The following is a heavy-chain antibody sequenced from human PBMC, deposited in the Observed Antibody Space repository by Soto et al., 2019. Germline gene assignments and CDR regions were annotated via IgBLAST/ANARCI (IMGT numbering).Heavy chain of an antibody. Sequence: GGSLRLSCAASGFTFSSYAMSWVRQAPGKGLEWVSAISGSGGSTYYADSVKGRFTIPRDNSKNTLYLQMNSLRAEDTAVYYCATQVVVAVAYYFGYWGQGTLVTVSS. V-gene: IGHV3-23*01. J-gene: IGHJ4*02. D-gene: IGHD2-15*01. CDR3: ATQVVVAVAYYFGY. CDR2: ISGSGGST. CDR1: GFTFSSYA.